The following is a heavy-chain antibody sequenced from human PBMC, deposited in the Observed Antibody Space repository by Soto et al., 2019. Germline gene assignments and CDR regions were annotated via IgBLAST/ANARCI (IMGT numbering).Heavy chain of an antibody. J-gene: IGHJ4*02. D-gene: IGHD3-10*01. CDR3: ADSWLPTSY. CDR1: GFSFRHYW. Sequence: GGSLRLACAASGFSFRHYWMHWVRQAPGKGLVWVSRISPDGRTTTYADSVKGRFTISRDNAKSTLYLQMNSLTVEDGAVYYCADSWLPTSYWGPGTLVTVSS. CDR2: ISPDGRTT. V-gene: IGHV3-74*01.